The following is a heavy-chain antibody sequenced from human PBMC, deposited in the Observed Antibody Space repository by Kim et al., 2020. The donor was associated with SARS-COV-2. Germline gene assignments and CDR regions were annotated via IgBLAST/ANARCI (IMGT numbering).Heavy chain of an antibody. J-gene: IGHJ4*02. Sequence: SVKGRFTSSRDNSKNTRELQMNSLRAEDMAVYYCARDLSDYYDSSGYAGYWGQGTLVTVSS. D-gene: IGHD3-22*01. V-gene: IGHV3-30*07. CDR3: ARDLSDYYDSSGYAGY.